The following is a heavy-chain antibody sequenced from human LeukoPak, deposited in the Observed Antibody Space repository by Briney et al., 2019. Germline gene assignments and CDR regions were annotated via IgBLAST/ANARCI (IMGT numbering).Heavy chain of an antibody. V-gene: IGHV4-34*01. CDR1: GGSFSGYY. CDR3: ARVRSYYDSSGYGLRYYYYYMDV. Sequence: SETLSLTCAVYGGSFSGYYWSWIRQPPGKGLEWIGEINHSGSTNYNPSLKSRVPISVDMSKNQFSLKLSSVTAADTAVYYCARVRSYYDSSGYGLRYYYYYMDVWGKGTTVTVSS. D-gene: IGHD3-22*01. J-gene: IGHJ6*03. CDR2: INHSGST.